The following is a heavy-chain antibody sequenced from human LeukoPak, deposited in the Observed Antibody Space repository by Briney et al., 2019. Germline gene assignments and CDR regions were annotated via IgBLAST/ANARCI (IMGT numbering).Heavy chain of an antibody. CDR1: GFTFSNAW. V-gene: IGHV3-15*01. CDR2: IKSKTDGGTT. D-gene: IGHD3-3*01. J-gene: IGHJ4*02. CDR3: TTRGVNYDFWSGYYSFDY. Sequence: GGSLRPSCAASGFTFSNAWMSWVRQAPGKGREWVGLIKSKTDGGTTDYAAPVKGRFTISRDDSKNTMYLQMNSLKTEDTAVYYCTTRGVNYDFWSGYYSFDYWGQGTLVTVSS.